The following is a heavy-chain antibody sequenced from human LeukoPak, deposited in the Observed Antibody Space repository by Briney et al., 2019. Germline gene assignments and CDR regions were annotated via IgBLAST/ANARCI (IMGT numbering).Heavy chain of an antibody. CDR1: GGSISSGDYY. CDR3: ARVPLRLGELSAFDAFDI. D-gene: IGHD3-16*02. CDR2: IYYGGST. J-gene: IGHJ3*02. Sequence: SQTLSLTCTVSGGSISSGDYYWSWIRQPPGKGLEWIGYIYYGGSTYYNPSLKSRVTISVDTSRNQFSLKLSSVTAADTAVYYCARVPLRLGELSAFDAFDIWGQGTMVTVSS. V-gene: IGHV4-30-4*08.